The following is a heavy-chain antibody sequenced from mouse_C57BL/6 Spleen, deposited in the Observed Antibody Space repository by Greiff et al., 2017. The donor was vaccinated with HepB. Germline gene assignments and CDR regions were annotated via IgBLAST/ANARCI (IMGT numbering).Heavy chain of an antibody. CDR3: AREGIYYDYDAGFAY. CDR1: GYAFSSSW. Sequence: QVQLKQSGPELVKPGASVKISCKASGYAFSSSWMNWVKQRPGKGLEWIGRIYPGDGDTNYNGKFKGKATLTADKSSSTAYMQLSSLTSKDSAVYFCAREGIYYDYDAGFAYWGQGTLVTVSA. CDR2: IYPGDGDT. J-gene: IGHJ3*01. V-gene: IGHV1-82*01. D-gene: IGHD2-4*01.